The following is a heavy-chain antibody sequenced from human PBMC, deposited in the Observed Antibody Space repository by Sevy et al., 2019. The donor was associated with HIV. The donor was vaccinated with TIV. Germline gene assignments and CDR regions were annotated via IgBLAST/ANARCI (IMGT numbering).Heavy chain of an antibody. CDR1: GFTFSSYA. Sequence: GGSLRLSCAASGFTFSSYAMHWVRQAPGKGLEWVAVISYDGSNKYYADSVKGRFTISRDNSKNTLYLQMNSLRAEDTEMYYCASDKFGGYSTGHNNDYYYYGMDVWGQGTTVTVSS. D-gene: IGHD2-8*02. CDR3: ASDKFGGYSTGHNNDYYYYGMDV. V-gene: IGHV3-30*04. CDR2: ISYDGSNK. J-gene: IGHJ6*02.